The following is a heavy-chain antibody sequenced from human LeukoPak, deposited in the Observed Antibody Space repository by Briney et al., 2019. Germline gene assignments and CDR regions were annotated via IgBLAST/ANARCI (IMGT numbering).Heavy chain of an antibody. CDR2: ISDSGANT. Sequence: GGTLRLSCAASGFTLSSYSMSCVPQAPGKGLEWGSIISDSGANTYYADSVGGRFNISRDNSKNSLYLQMNSLRAEDTAVYYCARDLVVDTGFDYWGQGTLDTVSS. CDR3: ARDLVVDTGFDY. J-gene: IGHJ4*02. D-gene: IGHD5-18*01. V-gene: IGHV3-23*01. CDR1: GFTLSSYS.